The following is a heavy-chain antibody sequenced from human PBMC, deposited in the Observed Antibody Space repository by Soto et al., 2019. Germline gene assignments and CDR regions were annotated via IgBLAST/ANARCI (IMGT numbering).Heavy chain of an antibody. Sequence: SETLSLTCTVSGGSISSYYWSWIRQPPGKGLEWIGYIYNTGNTKYNPSLGSRVTISVDTSKNQFSLKVSSVTATDTAVYYCARGYCSGASCYFNYWGQGTLVTVSS. CDR2: IYNTGNT. J-gene: IGHJ4*02. D-gene: IGHD2-15*01. CDR1: GGSISSYY. V-gene: IGHV4-59*01. CDR3: ARGYCSGASCYFNY.